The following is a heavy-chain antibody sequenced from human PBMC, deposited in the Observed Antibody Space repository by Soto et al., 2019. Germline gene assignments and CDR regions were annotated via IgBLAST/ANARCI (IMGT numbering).Heavy chain of an antibody. V-gene: IGHV3-23*04. Sequence: EVQLVESGGGLVQPGGSLRLSCAASGFTFSSYAMSWVRQVPGRGLEWVSAISGSAGSTYYADSVKGRFTISRDNSKNTLYLQMNSLRAEDTAVYYCARGDRIAASLWFDPWGQGTLVTVSS. CDR3: ARGDRIAASLWFDP. CDR1: GFTFSSYA. CDR2: ISGSAGST. J-gene: IGHJ5*02. D-gene: IGHD6-13*01.